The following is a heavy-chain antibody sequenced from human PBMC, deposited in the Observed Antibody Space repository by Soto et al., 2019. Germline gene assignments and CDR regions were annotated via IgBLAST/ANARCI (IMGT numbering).Heavy chain of an antibody. Sequence: EVHLLVSGGGSAQPGGSLRLSCEVSGFTLTNYAMSWVRQTPGKGLEWVSQISASGDRTYYADSVKGRYTISKDFSKNTLFLQMNSLIGEESAVYYCEGSWTWGQGTMVTVSS. V-gene: IGHV3-23*01. CDR2: ISASGDRT. CDR1: GFTLTNYA. J-gene: IGHJ3*01. D-gene: IGHD5-12*01. CDR3: EGSWT.